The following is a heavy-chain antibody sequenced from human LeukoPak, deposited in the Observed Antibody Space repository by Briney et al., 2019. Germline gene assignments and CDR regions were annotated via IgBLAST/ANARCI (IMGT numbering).Heavy chain of an antibody. CDR3: ARDTSKIRGVAKYFQH. CDR2: ISYDGSNK. CDR1: GFTFSSYA. Sequence: GGSLRLSCAASGFTFSSYAMHWVRQAPGKGLEWVAVISYDGSNKYYADSAKGRFTISRDNSKNTLYLQMNSLRAEDTAVYYCARDTSKIRGVAKYFQHWGQGTLVTVSS. V-gene: IGHV3-30*04. D-gene: IGHD3-10*01. J-gene: IGHJ1*01.